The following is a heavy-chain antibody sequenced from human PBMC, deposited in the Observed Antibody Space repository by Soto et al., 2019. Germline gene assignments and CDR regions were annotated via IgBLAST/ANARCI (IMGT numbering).Heavy chain of an antibody. Sequence: ASAKVSCKASGYTFTGYYMHWVRQAPGQGLEWMGWINPNSGGTNYAQKFQGRVTMTRDTSISTAYMELSRLRSDDTAVYYCARTQDYYDSSGPLDYWGQGTLVTVSS. D-gene: IGHD3-22*01. CDR2: INPNSGGT. CDR1: GYTFTGYY. J-gene: IGHJ4*02. CDR3: ARTQDYYDSSGPLDY. V-gene: IGHV1-2*02.